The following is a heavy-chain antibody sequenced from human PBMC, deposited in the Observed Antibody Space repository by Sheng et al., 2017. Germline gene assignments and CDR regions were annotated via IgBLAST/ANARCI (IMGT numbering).Heavy chain of an antibody. V-gene: IGHV1-69*04. Sequence: QVQLVQSGAEVKKPGSSVKVSCKASGGTFSSYAISWVRQAPGQGLEWMGGIIPILGIANYAQKFQGRVTITADKSTSTAYMELSSLRSEDTAVYYCASGYCSSTSNSLGYYYYYMDVWGKGTTVTVSS. CDR2: IIPILGIA. CDR3: ASGYCSSTSNSLGYYYYYMDV. CDR1: GGTFSSYA. D-gene: IGHD2-2*01. J-gene: IGHJ6*03.